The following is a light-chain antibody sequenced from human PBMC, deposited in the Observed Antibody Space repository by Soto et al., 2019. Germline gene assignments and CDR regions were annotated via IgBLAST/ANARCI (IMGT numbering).Light chain of an antibody. J-gene: IGLJ7*01. Sequence: QPVLTQSPSASASLGASVKLTCTLSSGYSSYAIAWHQQQPEKGPRYLMKLNSDGSHSKGDGIPDRFSGSSSGAERYLTISSLQSEDEADYYCQTWGTGIAVFGGGTQPTVL. CDR2: LNSDGSH. V-gene: IGLV4-69*01. CDR1: SGYSSYA. CDR3: QTWGTGIAV.